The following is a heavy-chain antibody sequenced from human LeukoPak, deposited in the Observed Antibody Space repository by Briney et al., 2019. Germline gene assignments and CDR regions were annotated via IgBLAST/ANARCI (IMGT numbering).Heavy chain of an antibody. CDR1: GGSFSGYY. Sequence: SETLSLTCAVYGGSFSGYYWSWIRQPPGKGLEWIGEINHSGSTNYNPSLKSRVTISVDTSKNQFSLKLSSVTAADTAVYYCTRGGHFGDYHFDYWGQGTLVTVSS. CDR3: TRGGHFGDYHFDY. CDR2: INHSGST. J-gene: IGHJ4*02. D-gene: IGHD4-17*01. V-gene: IGHV4-34*01.